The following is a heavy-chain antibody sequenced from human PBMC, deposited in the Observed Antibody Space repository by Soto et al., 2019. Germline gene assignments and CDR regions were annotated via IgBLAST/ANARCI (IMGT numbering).Heavy chain of an antibody. CDR2: MNPNSGNT. Sequence: QVQLVQSGAEVKKPGASVKVSCKASGYTFTSYDINWVRQATGQGLEWMGWMNPNSGNTGYAQKCQGRVTMTRNTSRHTAYMELSSLRSEDTAVYYCASLSPTAEPFDYWGQGTLVTVSS. CDR3: ASLSPTAEPFDY. J-gene: IGHJ4*02. V-gene: IGHV1-8*01. D-gene: IGHD5-18*01. CDR1: GYTFTSYD.